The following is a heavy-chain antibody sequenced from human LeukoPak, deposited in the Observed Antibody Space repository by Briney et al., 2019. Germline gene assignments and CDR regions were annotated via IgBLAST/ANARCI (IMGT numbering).Heavy chain of an antibody. Sequence: ASVKVSCKASGYTFTSYYMHWVRQAPGQGLEWMGIINPSGGSTSYAQKFQGRVTMTTDTSTRTAYMELRSLRSDDTAVYYCARDLVGPMDVWGKGTTVTISS. CDR3: ARDLVGPMDV. CDR2: INPSGGST. V-gene: IGHV1-46*01. CDR1: GYTFTSYY. J-gene: IGHJ6*03.